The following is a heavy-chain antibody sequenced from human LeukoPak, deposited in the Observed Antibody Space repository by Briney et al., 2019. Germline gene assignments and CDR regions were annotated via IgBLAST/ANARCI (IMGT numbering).Heavy chain of an antibody. Sequence: SVKVSCKASGFTFTSSAMQWERQARGQRLEWIGWIVVGSGNTNYAQKFQERVTITRDMSTSTAYMELSSLRSEDTAVYYCAAAYCGGDCSEFDYWGQGTLVTVSS. CDR1: GFTFTSSA. D-gene: IGHD2-21*02. CDR2: IVVGSGNT. J-gene: IGHJ4*02. V-gene: IGHV1-58*02. CDR3: AAAYCGGDCSEFDY.